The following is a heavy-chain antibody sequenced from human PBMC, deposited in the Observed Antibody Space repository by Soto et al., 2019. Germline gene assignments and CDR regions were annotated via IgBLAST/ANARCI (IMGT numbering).Heavy chain of an antibody. CDR3: ARQTFSATGNYYGMDV. Sequence: GESLKISCKGSGYRFSSYWISWVRQMPVKGLEWMGRIDPSDSYTLYSPSFQGQVTISADKSISTAYLQWSSLKASDTAMYYCARQTFSATGNYYGMDVWGQGTTVTVSS. CDR2: IDPSDSYT. CDR1: GYRFSSYW. J-gene: IGHJ6*02. V-gene: IGHV5-10-1*04.